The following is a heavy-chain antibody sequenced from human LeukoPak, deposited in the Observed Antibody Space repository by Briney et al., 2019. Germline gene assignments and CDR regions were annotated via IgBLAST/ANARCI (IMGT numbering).Heavy chain of an antibody. CDR1: GYTFIDYY. CDR3: AKNMGYGDYWYFDL. J-gene: IGHJ2*01. D-gene: IGHD4-17*01. CDR2: INPSSGGT. V-gene: IGHV1-2*02. Sequence: VASVKVSCKASGYTFIDYYIHWVRQAPGEGLEWMGWINPSSGGTNYAQKFQGSVTMTRDTSISTAYMELTRLNSDDTAVYYCAKNMGYGDYWYFDLWGRGTLVTVSS.